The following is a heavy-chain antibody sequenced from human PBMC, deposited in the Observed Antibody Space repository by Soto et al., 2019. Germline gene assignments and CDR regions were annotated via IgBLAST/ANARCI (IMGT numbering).Heavy chain of an antibody. CDR1: GFTVSSDY. D-gene: IGHD4-17*01. CDR2: IYTGGST. Sequence: EVQLVESGGGLIQPGGSLSLSCAASGFTVSSDYMSWVRQAPGKGLEWVSVIYTGGSTYYADSVKGRFTFSRDNSKNTLYLQMNSLRAEDTAVYYCARAYGGNPALFDPWGQGTLVTVSS. CDR3: ARAYGGNPALFDP. J-gene: IGHJ5*02. V-gene: IGHV3-53*01.